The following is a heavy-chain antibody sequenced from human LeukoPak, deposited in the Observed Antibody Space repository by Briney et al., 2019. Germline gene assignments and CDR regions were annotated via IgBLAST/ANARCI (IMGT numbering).Heavy chain of an antibody. Sequence: PSETLSLTCTVSGGSISSSSYYWGWIRQPPGKGLEWIGSIYYSGNTYYNPSLKSRVTISVDTSKNQFSLKLSSVTAADTAVYYCARQWRYYGSGSYSTLDYWGQGTLVTVSS. D-gene: IGHD3-10*01. CDR1: GGSISSSSYY. J-gene: IGHJ4*02. V-gene: IGHV4-39*01. CDR2: IYYSGNT. CDR3: ARQWRYYGSGSYSTLDY.